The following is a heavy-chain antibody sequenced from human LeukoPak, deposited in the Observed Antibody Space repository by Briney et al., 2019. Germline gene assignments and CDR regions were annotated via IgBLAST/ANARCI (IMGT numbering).Heavy chain of an antibody. CDR1: GYTFTGYY. CDR2: INPNSGGT. CDR3: ARDGGKYYYYYYMDV. V-gene: IGHV1-2*02. Sequence: ASVEVSCKASGYTFTGYYMHWVRQAPGQGLEWMGWINPNSGGTNYAQKFQGRVTMTRDTSISTAYMELSRLRSDDTAVYYCARDGGKYYYYYYMDVWGKGTTVTVSS. D-gene: IGHD4-23*01. J-gene: IGHJ6*03.